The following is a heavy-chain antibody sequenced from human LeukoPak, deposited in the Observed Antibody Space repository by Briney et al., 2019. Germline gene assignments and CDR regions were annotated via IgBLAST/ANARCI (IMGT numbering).Heavy chain of an antibody. J-gene: IGHJ4*02. CDR2: ISGSGGST. Sequence: GGSLRLSCAASGFTFSSYAMSWVRQAPGKGLEWVSSISGSGGSTYYADSVKGRFTISRDNSKNTLYLQMNSLRAEDTAVYYCAKDRTRMTTVTSFDYWGQGTLVTVSS. CDR1: GFTFSSYA. D-gene: IGHD4-17*01. V-gene: IGHV3-23*01. CDR3: AKDRTRMTTVTSFDY.